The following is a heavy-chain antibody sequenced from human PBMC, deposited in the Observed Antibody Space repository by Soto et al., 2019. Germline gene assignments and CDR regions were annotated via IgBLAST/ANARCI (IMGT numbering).Heavy chain of an antibody. Sequence: EASVKVSCKASGGTFSRYGISWVRQAPGQGLEWMGGIIPIFGTANYAQKFQGRVTIIADESTSTAYMELSSLRSEDTAVYYCARVIVGATDYYYYYYGMDVWGQGTTVTVSS. D-gene: IGHD1-26*01. V-gene: IGHV1-69*13. CDR1: GGTFSRYG. J-gene: IGHJ6*02. CDR2: IIPIFGTA. CDR3: ARVIVGATDYYYYYYGMDV.